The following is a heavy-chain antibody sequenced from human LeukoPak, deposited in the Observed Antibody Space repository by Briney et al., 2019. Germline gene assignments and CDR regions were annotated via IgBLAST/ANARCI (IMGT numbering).Heavy chain of an antibody. CDR2: INHSGST. J-gene: IGHJ3*02. Sequence: SETLSLTCAVYGGSFSGYYWSWIRQPPGKGLEWIGEINHSGSTNYNPSLKSRVTISVDTSKNQFSLKLSSVTAADTAVYYCARDILTDDAFDIWGQGTMATVSS. D-gene: IGHD3-9*01. CDR3: ARDILTDDAFDI. V-gene: IGHV4-34*01. CDR1: GGSFSGYY.